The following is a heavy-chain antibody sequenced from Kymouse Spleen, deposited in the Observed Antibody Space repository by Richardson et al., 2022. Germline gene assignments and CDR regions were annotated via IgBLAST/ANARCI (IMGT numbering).Heavy chain of an antibody. V-gene: IGHV4-34*01. CDR1: GGSFSGYY. D-gene: IGHD7-27*02. Sequence: QVQLQQWGAGLLKPSETLSLTCAVYGGSFSGYYWSWIRQPPGKGLEWIGEINHSGSTNYNPSLKSRVTISVDTSKNQFSLKLSSVTAADTAVYYCARGLGLRPYYYYGMDVWGQGTTVTVSS. J-gene: IGHJ6*02. CDR2: INHSGST. CDR3: ARGLGLRPYYYYGMDV.